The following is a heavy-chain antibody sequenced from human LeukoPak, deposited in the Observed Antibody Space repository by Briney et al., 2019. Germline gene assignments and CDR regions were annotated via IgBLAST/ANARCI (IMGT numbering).Heavy chain of an antibody. V-gene: IGHV1-69*10. D-gene: IGHD2-15*01. Sequence: ASVRVSCKASGGTFSSYTISWVRQAPGQGLEWMGGIIPILGIANYAQKFQGKVTITADKSTSTAYMELSSLRSEDTAVYYCARDGGGCSGGSCYADYWGQGTLVTVSS. J-gene: IGHJ4*02. CDR1: GGTFSSYT. CDR2: IIPILGIA. CDR3: ARDGGGCSGGSCYADY.